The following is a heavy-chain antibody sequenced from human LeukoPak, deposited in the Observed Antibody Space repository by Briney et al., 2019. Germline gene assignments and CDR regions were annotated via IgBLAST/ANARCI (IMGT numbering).Heavy chain of an antibody. CDR3: ARDSYYYDSSGYTTNWFDP. J-gene: IGHJ5*02. V-gene: IGHV1-46*01. CDR2: INPSGGST. Sequence: ASVKVSCKASGYTLTNYYMHWVRQAPGQGLEWMGIINPSGGSTNYAQKFQGRVTITADKSTSTAYMELSSLRSEDTAVYYCARDSYYYDSSGYTTNWFDPWGQGTLVTVSS. D-gene: IGHD3-22*01. CDR1: GYTLTNYY.